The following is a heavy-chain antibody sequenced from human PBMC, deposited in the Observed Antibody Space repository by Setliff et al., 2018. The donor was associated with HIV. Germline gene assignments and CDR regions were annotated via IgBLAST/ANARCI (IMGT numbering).Heavy chain of an antibody. CDR2: IYYTGSP. J-gene: IGHJ6*03. Sequence: PSETLSLTCTVSSGSISSYYWGWVRQPPGKGLEWIGGIYYTGSPFYNPSLKSRVTISVDTSNNQFSLKLSSVTAADTAVYYCARGGGTSSPIDYHYYIDVWGKGTTVTVSS. D-gene: IGHD6-6*01. CDR1: SGSISSYY. CDR3: ARGGGTSSPIDYHYYIDV. V-gene: IGHV4-39*01.